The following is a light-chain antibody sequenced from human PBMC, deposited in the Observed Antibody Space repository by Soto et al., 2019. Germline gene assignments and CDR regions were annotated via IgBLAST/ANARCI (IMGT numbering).Light chain of an antibody. CDR3: QHYNSYSEA. J-gene: IGKJ1*01. V-gene: IGKV1-5*03. CDR2: KAS. CDR1: QTISSW. Sequence: DIQMTQSPSSVSASVGDRVTITCRASQTISSWLAWYQQKPGKAPKXLIYKASTLKSGVPSRFSGSGSGTELTITISSLQPDDCETYDGQHYNSYSEAFGQGTKVDIK.